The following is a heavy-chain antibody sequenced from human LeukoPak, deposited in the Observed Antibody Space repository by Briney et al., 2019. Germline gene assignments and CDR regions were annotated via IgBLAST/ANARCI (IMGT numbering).Heavy chain of an antibody. CDR3: ARGSGYQDPYDY. J-gene: IGHJ4*02. Sequence: GGSLRLSCAASEFTFSTYWMSWVRQAPGKGLEWVANIKQDGSEKYYADSVKGRFTISRDNAKNLLYLQMNSLRVEDTAVYYCARGSGYQDPYDYWGQGTLVTVSS. CDR1: EFTFSTYW. CDR2: IKQDGSEK. V-gene: IGHV3-7*01. D-gene: IGHD3-3*01.